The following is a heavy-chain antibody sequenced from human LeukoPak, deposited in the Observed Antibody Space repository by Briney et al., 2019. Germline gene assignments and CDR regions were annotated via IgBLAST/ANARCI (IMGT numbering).Heavy chain of an antibody. Sequence: GGSLRLSCAASGFTLSSYWMHWVRQAPRKGLVWVSRIKSDGRTNYADSVKGRFTISRDNAKNTVSLQMNSLRAEDTGVYYCARAPSEIGGYYPEYFRHWGQGTLVIVSS. CDR2: IKSDGRT. D-gene: IGHD3-22*01. CDR3: ARAPSEIGGYYPEYFRH. CDR1: GFTLSSYW. V-gene: IGHV3-74*01. J-gene: IGHJ1*01.